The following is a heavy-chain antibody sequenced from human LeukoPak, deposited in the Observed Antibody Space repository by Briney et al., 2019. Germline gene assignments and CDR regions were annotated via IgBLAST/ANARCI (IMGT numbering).Heavy chain of an antibody. CDR3: ASLLYTPPVGY. V-gene: IGHV3-30*04. CDR1: GFTFSSYA. D-gene: IGHD3-10*01. Sequence: GGSLRLSCAASGFTFSSYAMHWVRQAPGKGLEWVAVISYDGSNKYYADSAKGRFTISRDNSKNTLYLQMNSLRAEDTAGYYCASLLYTPPVGYWGQGTLVTVSS. J-gene: IGHJ4*02. CDR2: ISYDGSNK.